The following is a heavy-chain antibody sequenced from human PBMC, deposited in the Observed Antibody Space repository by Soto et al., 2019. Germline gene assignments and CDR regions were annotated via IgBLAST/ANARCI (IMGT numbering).Heavy chain of an antibody. CDR1: GYSFTDYH. Sequence: ASVKVSCKASGYSFTDYHIHWVRQAPGRGLEWLGRINPKSGGTSTAQKFQGWVTMTRDRSISTVYMELTRLRSDDTAVYFCARGHSTDCSNGVCSFFYNHEMDVWGQGTTVTVSS. D-gene: IGHD2-8*01. V-gene: IGHV1-2*04. CDR3: ARGHSTDCSNGVCSFFYNHEMDV. J-gene: IGHJ6*02. CDR2: INPKSGGT.